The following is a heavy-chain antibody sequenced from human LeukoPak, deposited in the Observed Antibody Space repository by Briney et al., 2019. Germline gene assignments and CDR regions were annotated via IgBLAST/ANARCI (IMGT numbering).Heavy chain of an antibody. V-gene: IGHV3-7*05. Sequence: GGSLRLSCAASGFTFSNYWMNWVRQAPGKGLEWVASIKQDGSETYYVGSVKGRFTISRDNAKNSLFLQMNSLRAEDTAVYYCGRVYSSLWAPSFDYWGQGALVTVSS. CDR3: GRVYSSLWAPSFDY. CDR2: IKQDGSET. CDR1: GFTFSNYW. J-gene: IGHJ4*02. D-gene: IGHD3-22*01.